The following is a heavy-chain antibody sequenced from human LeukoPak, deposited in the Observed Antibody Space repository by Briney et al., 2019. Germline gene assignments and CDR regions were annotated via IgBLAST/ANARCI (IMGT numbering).Heavy chain of an antibody. CDR1: GYTFTGYY. V-gene: IGHV1-2*02. CDR2: INPNSGGT. CDR3: ARDPLRWLRLGGNWFDP. J-gene: IGHJ5*02. D-gene: IGHD5-12*01. Sequence: ASVKVSCKASGYTFTGYYMHWVRQAPGQGLEWMGWINPNSGGTNYAQKFQGRVTMTRDTSISTAYMELSRLRSDDTAVYYCARDPLRWLRLGGNWFDPWGQGTLVTVPS.